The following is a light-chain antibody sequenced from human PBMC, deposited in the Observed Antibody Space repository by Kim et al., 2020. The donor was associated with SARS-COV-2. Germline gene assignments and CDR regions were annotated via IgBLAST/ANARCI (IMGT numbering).Light chain of an antibody. CDR1: KLGDKY. CDR2: QDS. V-gene: IGLV3-1*01. CDR3: QAWDSSTVV. J-gene: IGLJ2*01. Sequence: VSPGQTASNTCSGDKLGDKYACWYQQKPGQSPVLVIYQDSKRPSGIPERFSGSNSGNTATLTISGTQAMDEADYYCQAWDSSTVVFGGGTQLTVL.